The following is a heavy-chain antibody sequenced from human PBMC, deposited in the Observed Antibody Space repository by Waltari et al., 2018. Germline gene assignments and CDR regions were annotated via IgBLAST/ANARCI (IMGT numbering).Heavy chain of an antibody. D-gene: IGHD3-3*01. V-gene: IGHV4-38-2*02. J-gene: IGHJ5*02. CDR3: ARLYYDFWSGYYEVSWFDP. CDR2: IYHSGST. CDR1: GYSISSGYY. Sequence: QVQLQESGSGLVKPSETLSITCTVSGYSISSGYYWGWIRQSPGKGLEWIGSIYHSGSTYYNPSLKSRVTISVDTSKNQFSLKLSSVTAADTAVYYCARLYYDFWSGYYEVSWFDPWGQGTLVTVSS.